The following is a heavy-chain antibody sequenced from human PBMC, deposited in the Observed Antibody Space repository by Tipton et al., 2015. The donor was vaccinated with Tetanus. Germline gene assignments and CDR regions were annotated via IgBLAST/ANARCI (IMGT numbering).Heavy chain of an antibody. D-gene: IGHD6-6*01. J-gene: IGHJ5*02. V-gene: IGHV4-31*03. CDR3: ARDQGGGRVVRLNWLDP. CDR1: GDSISRGGYF. Sequence: TLSLTCTVSGDSISRGGYFLKWIRPRPGKGPGWIGYIYYSGDTYYNPSLKSRVSMSVDTSKNQFSLNLSSVTAADTAVYYCARDQGGGRVVRLNWLDPWGQGTLVTVSS. CDR2: IYYSGDT.